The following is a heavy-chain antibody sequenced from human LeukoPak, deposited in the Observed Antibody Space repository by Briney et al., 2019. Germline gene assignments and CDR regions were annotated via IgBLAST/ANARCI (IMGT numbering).Heavy chain of an antibody. CDR1: GFTFSGYW. CDR2: IKQDGSAE. CDR3: ARGGSSWYVYYYYGMDV. J-gene: IGHJ6*02. Sequence: PGGSLRLSCAASGFTFSGYWMAWVRLAPGKGLEWVANIKQDGSAEYYIDFVKGRFTISRDNAKNSLYLQMNSLRDEDTAVCYCARGGSSWYVYYYYGMDVWGQGTTVTVSS. V-gene: IGHV3-7*01. D-gene: IGHD6-13*01.